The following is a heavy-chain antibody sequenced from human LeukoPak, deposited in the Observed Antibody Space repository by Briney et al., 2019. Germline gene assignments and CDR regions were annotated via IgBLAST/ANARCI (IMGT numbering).Heavy chain of an antibody. CDR1: GYTFTSYG. CDR2: TSGYNCNT. CDR3: AKNRIENYVDY. V-gene: IGHV1-18*01. Sequence: AAVKVSCKSSGYTFTSYGIGWVRQAPGQGLEWMGWTSGYNCNTNYAQKLQGRVTMTTDTSTSTAYMELRSVGSDATDVYYCAKNRIENYVDYWGQGTLVTVSS. J-gene: IGHJ4*02. D-gene: IGHD1-14*01.